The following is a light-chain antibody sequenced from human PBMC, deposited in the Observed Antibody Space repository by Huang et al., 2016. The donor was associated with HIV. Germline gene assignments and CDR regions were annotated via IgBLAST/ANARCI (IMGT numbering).Light chain of an antibody. J-gene: IGKJ3*01. CDR2: DTS. CDR3: QQYDYLPFT. Sequence: DIQMTQSPSSLSASVGDRVIITCQASQDIDNYLNWYQQKPGKAPKLLIYDTSNLESGVPSRVSGIGSGTDFTFTISSLQPEDIATYYCQQYDYLPFTFGPGTKVDIK. V-gene: IGKV1-33*01. CDR1: QDIDNY.